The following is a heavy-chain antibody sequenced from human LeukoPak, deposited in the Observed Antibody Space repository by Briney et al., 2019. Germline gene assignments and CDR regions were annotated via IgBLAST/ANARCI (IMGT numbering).Heavy chain of an antibody. CDR1: GYTFTRYG. D-gene: IGHD3-16*02. CDR2: ISAYKGNT. Sequence: ASVKVSCKGSGYTFTRYGISWVRQAPGQGLEWMGWISAYKGNTNYAQKFQGRVTMTTDTSTSTAYMEERSLRFDDTAVYYCARCSYVWGSYRPDDAFDIWGQGTMVTVSS. J-gene: IGHJ3*02. CDR3: ARCSYVWGSYRPDDAFDI. V-gene: IGHV1-18*01.